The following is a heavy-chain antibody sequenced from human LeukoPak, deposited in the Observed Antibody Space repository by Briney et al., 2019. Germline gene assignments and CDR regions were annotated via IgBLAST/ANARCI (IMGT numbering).Heavy chain of an antibody. Sequence: SETLSLTCTVSGGSISSYYWSWIRQPPGKGLEWIGYIYYSGSTNYNPSLKSRVTISVDTSKNQFSLKLSSVTAAGTAVYYCARGVTYYDILTGYYRDEDWFDPWGQGTLVTVSS. CDR3: ARGVTYYDILTGYYRDEDWFDP. CDR2: IYYSGST. D-gene: IGHD3-9*01. V-gene: IGHV4-59*01. J-gene: IGHJ5*02. CDR1: GGSISSYY.